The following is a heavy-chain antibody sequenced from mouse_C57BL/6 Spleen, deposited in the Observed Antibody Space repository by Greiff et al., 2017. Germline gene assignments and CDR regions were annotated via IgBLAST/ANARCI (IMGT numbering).Heavy chain of an antibody. D-gene: IGHD2-4*01. Sequence: VQLQESGAELVKPGASVKISCKASGYAFSSYWMNWVKQRPGKGLEWIGQIYPGDGDTNYNGKFKGKATLTADKSSSTAYMQLSSLTSEDSAVYFCARKNYDYDGFAYWGQGTLVTVSA. CDR2: IYPGDGDT. J-gene: IGHJ3*01. CDR3: ARKNYDYDGFAY. V-gene: IGHV1-80*01. CDR1: GYAFSSYW.